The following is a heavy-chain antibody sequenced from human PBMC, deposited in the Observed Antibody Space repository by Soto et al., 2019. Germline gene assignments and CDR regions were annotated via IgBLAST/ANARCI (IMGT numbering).Heavy chain of an antibody. CDR1: GYTFTSYG. V-gene: IGHV1-18*01. D-gene: IGHD3-9*01. J-gene: IGHJ4*02. CDR3: ARDKRRYFDWLTPGY. CDR2: ISAYNGNT. Sequence: QVQLVQSGAEVKKPGASVKVSCKASGYTFTSYGISWVRQAPGQGLEWMGWISAYNGNTNYAQKLQGRVTMTTDTSTSSAYMELRSLRSDDTAVYYCARDKRRYFDWLTPGYWGQGTLVTVSS.